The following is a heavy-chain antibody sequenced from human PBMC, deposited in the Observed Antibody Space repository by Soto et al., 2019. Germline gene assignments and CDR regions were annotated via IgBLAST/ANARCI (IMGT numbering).Heavy chain of an antibody. J-gene: IGHJ6*02. Sequence: QVQLQESGPGLVKPSETLSLTCTVPGGSVSSGSYYWSWIRPPPGKGLEWIGYIYYSGSTNYNPSRNSRVTISVATSKNQCSVKLSSVTAADTAVYYCARDRADSSWRGYYYYYYGMDVWGQGTTVTVSS. V-gene: IGHV4-61*01. CDR3: ARDRADSSWRGYYYYYYGMDV. CDR1: GGSVSSGSYY. D-gene: IGHD6-13*01. CDR2: IYYSGST.